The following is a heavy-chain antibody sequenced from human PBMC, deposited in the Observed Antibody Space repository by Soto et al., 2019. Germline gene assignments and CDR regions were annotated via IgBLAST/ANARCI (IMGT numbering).Heavy chain of an antibody. CDR1: GGSISSSSYY. CDR3: LTGGVVVPAASVGAFDI. J-gene: IGHJ3*02. D-gene: IGHD2-2*01. Sequence: SETLSLTCTVSGGSISSSSYYWGWIRQPPGKGLEWIGSIYYSGSTYYNPSLKSRVTISVDTSKNQFSLKLSSVTAADTAVYYCLTGGVVVPAASVGAFDIWGQGTMVTVSS. CDR2: IYYSGST. V-gene: IGHV4-39*01.